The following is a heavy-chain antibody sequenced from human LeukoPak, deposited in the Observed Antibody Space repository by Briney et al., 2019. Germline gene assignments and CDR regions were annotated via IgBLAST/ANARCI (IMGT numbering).Heavy chain of an antibody. Sequence: PSETLSLTCTVSGGSIDNSHYYWGWIRQPPGEGLEWIASIHYSGSTHYNPSLKSRVTISVDTSKNQFSLKLSSVTAADTAVYYCVGLASGLIDYWGQGTLVTVSS. D-gene: IGHD6-19*01. CDR3: VGLASGLIDY. CDR2: IHYSGST. V-gene: IGHV4-39*01. CDR1: GGSIDNSHYY. J-gene: IGHJ4*02.